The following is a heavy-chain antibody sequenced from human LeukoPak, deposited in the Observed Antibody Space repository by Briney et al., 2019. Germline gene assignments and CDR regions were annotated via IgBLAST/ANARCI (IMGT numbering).Heavy chain of an antibody. V-gene: IGHV4-34*01. CDR3: ARFKRFGDRRDPFDY. J-gene: IGHJ4*02. CDR2: INHSGST. D-gene: IGHD3-10*01. CDR1: GASISSYF. Sequence: SETLSLTCTVSGASISSYFWTWIRQPPGKGLEWIGEINHSGSTNYNPSLKSRVTISVDTSKNQFSLKLSSVTAADTAVYYCARFKRFGDRRDPFDYWGQGTLVTVSS.